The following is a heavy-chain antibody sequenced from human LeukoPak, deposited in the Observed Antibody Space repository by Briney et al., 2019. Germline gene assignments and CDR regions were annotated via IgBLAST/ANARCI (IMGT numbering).Heavy chain of an antibody. D-gene: IGHD1-26*01. CDR3: AKDIASVASSIDY. J-gene: IGHJ4*02. V-gene: IGHV3-9*01. CDR2: ISWNSGSI. CDR1: GFCFDDYT. Sequence: PGRSLRLSCAASGFCFDDYTMQWGRQDPRKSLEWVSGISWNSGSISYAASVKGRFTISRDKAKNYLYLQMNCLTAEDTALYYCAKDIASVASSIDYWGQGTLVTVSS.